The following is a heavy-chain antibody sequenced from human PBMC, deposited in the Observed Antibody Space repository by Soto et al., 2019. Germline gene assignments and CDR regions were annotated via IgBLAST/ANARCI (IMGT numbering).Heavy chain of an antibody. J-gene: IGHJ4*02. CDR1: GGSMSNGYYY. CDR2: IYHSRRT. V-gene: IGHV4-31*01. D-gene: IGHD1-20*01. CDR3: ARWVEVSLDYFDS. Sequence: QVQLQESGPGLVKPSQTLSLTCTVSGGSMSNGYYYWSWVRQNPGKGLEWIGHIYHSRRTYYNPSHKSQVGIVVNTSKNQFSLNLNSVTAADTAVYYCARWVEVSLDYFDSWGQGTPVTVSS.